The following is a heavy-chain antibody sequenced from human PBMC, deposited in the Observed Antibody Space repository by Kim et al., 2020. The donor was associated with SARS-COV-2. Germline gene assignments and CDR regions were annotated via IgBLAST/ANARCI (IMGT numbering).Heavy chain of an antibody. J-gene: IGHJ3*02. CDR3: TRRKNWASDI. CDR2: GTT. V-gene: IGHV3-49*02. D-gene: IGHD7-27*01. Sequence: GTTEYAASVKGRLTISRDDSKRIAYLQMNSLKTEDTAVYYCTRRKNWASDIWGKGTMVTVSS.